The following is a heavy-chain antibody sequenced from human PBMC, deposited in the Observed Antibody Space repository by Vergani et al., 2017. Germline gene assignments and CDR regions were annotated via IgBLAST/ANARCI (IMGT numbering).Heavy chain of an antibody. CDR1: GFSLSTSGVG. J-gene: IGHJ1*01. Sequence: QITLKESGPTLVKPTQTLTLTCTFSGFSLSTSGVGVGWIRQPPGKALEWLALIYWNDDKRYSPSLKSRLTITKDTSKNQVVLTMTNMDPVDTATYYCAHTSYYYDILTGYYRAEYFQHWGQGTLVTVSS. V-gene: IGHV2-5*01. CDR2: IYWNDDK. CDR3: AHTSYYYDILTGYYRAEYFQH. D-gene: IGHD3-9*01.